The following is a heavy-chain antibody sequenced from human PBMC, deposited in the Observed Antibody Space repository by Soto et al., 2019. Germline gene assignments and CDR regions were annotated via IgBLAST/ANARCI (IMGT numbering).Heavy chain of an antibody. CDR3: VGGYYFGDY. V-gene: IGHV3-30*03. CDR1: GVTFSSYG. CDR2: ISYDGSNQ. D-gene: IGHD3-22*01. Sequence: QVQLVESGGGVVQPGRFLRFSCAASGVTFSSYGMHWVRQAPGKGLQWVAVISYDGSNQYYADSVKGRFTISRDNSKNTLYLQMNSLRAEDTAVYYCVGGYYFGDYWGQGTLVTVSS. J-gene: IGHJ4*02.